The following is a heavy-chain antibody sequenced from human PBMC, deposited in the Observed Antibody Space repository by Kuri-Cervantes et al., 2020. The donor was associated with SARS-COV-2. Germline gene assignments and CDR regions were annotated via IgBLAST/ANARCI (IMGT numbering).Heavy chain of an antibody. CDR1: GNSITYYY. CDR3: ARGLVGYTLKPKMWWYFDV. V-gene: IGHV4-59*01. J-gene: IGHJ2*01. Sequence: GSLRLSCSLSGNSITYYYWFWVRQSPEKGLEWVAYIHSSGLTSYNPSLGSRVGTTLDTSRNQLSLNMDSVTAADTAIYYCARGLVGYTLKPKMWWYFDVWGRGALVTVSS. CDR2: IHSSGLT. D-gene: IGHD2-21*01.